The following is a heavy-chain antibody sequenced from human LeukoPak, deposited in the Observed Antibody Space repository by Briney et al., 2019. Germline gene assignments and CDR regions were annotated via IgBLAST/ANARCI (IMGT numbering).Heavy chain of an antibody. Sequence: GRFTISRDNSKNTLYLQMNGLRAEDTAVYYCAKGVAGYSSGWYYFDSWGQGTLVTVSS. CDR3: AKGVAGYSSGWYYFDS. J-gene: IGHJ4*02. V-gene: IGHV3-23*01. D-gene: IGHD6-19*01.